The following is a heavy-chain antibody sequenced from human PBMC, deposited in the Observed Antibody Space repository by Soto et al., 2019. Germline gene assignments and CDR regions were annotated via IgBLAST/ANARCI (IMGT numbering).Heavy chain of an antibody. D-gene: IGHD4-17*01. CDR3: AKYYTETTSYYYYYGLDV. CDR2: IAGSGRSS. V-gene: IGHV3-23*01. Sequence: GGSLRLSCAASGFTFSNYVMAWVRQAPGKGLEWVSTIAGSGRSSYSANSVRGRFTISRDNSKNTLYLQMNSLRVEDTALYYCAKYYTETTSYYYYYGLDVWGQGTTVTVSS. J-gene: IGHJ6*02. CDR1: GFTFSNYV.